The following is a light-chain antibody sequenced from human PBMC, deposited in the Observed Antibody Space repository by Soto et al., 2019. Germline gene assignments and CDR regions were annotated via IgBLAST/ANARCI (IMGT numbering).Light chain of an antibody. Sequence: IQLTQFPSTLSASVGDSVTISCRARQAISNCLAWLQRKPGEVPKHLIYAASTLHLGVPSRFSGSGSETDFTLTISNLKPEDVATYYCQRYNSAPITFGHGTRLEIK. V-gene: IGKV1-27*01. CDR1: QAISNC. J-gene: IGKJ5*01. CDR2: AAS. CDR3: QRYNSAPIT.